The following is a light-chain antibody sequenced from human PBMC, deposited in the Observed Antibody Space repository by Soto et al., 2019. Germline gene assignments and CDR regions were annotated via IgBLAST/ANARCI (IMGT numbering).Light chain of an antibody. J-gene: IGLJ1*01. Sequence: QSVLTQPASVSGSPGQSITISCTRTSSDVGSYNLVSWYQQHPGKAPKLMIYDVSKRPSGVSNRFSGSKSGNTASLTISGLQAEDEADYYCSSYTSSSTLYVFGTGTKVTVL. V-gene: IGLV2-14*02. CDR3: SSYTSSSTLYV. CDR2: DVS. CDR1: SSDVGSYNL.